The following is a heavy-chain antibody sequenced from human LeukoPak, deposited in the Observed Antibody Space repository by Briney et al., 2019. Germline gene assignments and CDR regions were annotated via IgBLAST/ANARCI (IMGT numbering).Heavy chain of an antibody. V-gene: IGHV3-30*04. CDR3: ARDLHSSGYYPTFDY. D-gene: IGHD3-22*01. CDR1: GFTFSSYA. Sequence: SGGSLRLPCAASGFTFSSYAMHWVRQAPGKGLEWVAVISYDGSNKYYADSVKGRFTISRDNSKNTLYLQMNSLRAEDTAVYYCARDLHSSGYYPTFDYWGQGTLVTVSS. J-gene: IGHJ4*02. CDR2: ISYDGSNK.